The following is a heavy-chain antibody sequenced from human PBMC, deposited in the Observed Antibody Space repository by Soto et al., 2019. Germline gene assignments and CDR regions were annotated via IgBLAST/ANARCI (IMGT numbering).Heavy chain of an antibody. CDR3: ARGLSYDFWSGYYLNFDY. Sequence: ASVKVSCKASGYTFTSYDINWVRQATGQGLEWMGWMNPNSGNTGYAQKFQGRVTMTRNTSISTAYMELSSLRSEGTAVYYCARGLSYDFWSGYYLNFDYWGQGTLVTSPQ. J-gene: IGHJ4*02. D-gene: IGHD3-3*01. V-gene: IGHV1-8*01. CDR2: MNPNSGNT. CDR1: GYTFTSYD.